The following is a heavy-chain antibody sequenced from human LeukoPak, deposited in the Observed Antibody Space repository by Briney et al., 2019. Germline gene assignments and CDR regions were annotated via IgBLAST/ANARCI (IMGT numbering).Heavy chain of an antibody. V-gene: IGHV3-48*01. CDR3: ARVNYFDY. J-gene: IGHJ4*02. Sequence: GGSLRLSCAASGFTFSSYSMNWVRQAPGKGLGWVSYISSSSTIYYADSVKGRFTISRDNAKNSLYLQMNSLRAEDTAVYYCARVNYFDYWGQGTLVTVSS. CDR2: ISSSSTI. CDR1: GFTFSSYS.